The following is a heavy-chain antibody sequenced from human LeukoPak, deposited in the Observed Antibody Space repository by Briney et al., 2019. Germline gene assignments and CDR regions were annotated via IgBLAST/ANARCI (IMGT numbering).Heavy chain of an antibody. CDR2: ISSNGGST. V-gene: IGHV3-64*01. Sequence: GGSLRLSCAASGFTFSSYAMHWVRQAPGKGLEYVSAISSNGGSTYYANSVKGRFTISRDNSKNTLYLQMGSLRAEDMAVYYCARGAVAGPYYYYGMDVWGQGATVTVSS. J-gene: IGHJ6*02. D-gene: IGHD6-19*01. CDR1: GFTFSSYA. CDR3: ARGAVAGPYYYYGMDV.